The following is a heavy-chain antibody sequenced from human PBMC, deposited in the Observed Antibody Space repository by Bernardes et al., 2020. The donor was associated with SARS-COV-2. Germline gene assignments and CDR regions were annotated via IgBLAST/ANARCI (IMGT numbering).Heavy chain of an antibody. D-gene: IGHD2-2*01. V-gene: IGHV4-59*01. J-gene: IGHJ6*03. CDR2: IYYSGST. Sequence: SETLSLTCTVSGGSISSYYWSWIRQPPGKGLEWIGYIYYSGSTNYNPSLKSRVTISVDTSKNQFSLKLSSVTAADTAVYYCARDFRDRDCSSTSCYGNYYYYMDVWGKGTTVTVSS. CDR3: ARDFRDRDCSSTSCYGNYYYYMDV. CDR1: GGSISSYY.